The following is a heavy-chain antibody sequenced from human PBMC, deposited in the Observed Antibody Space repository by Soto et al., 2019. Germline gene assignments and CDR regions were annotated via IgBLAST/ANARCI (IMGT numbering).Heavy chain of an antibody. CDR2: LYDVDGS. V-gene: IGHV3-53*01. Sequence: EVQLLESGGGLMQPGESLRLSCAASGLTVSGKKYVAWVRQAPGKGLEWVSALYDVDGSFYADSVKGRFTTSSDSSKTTVYLQMNGLRPDDTAVYYCATWHEREHAYDVWGQGTTVTVSS. CDR1: GLTVSGKKY. J-gene: IGHJ3*01. CDR3: ATWHEREHAYDV. D-gene: IGHD1-1*01.